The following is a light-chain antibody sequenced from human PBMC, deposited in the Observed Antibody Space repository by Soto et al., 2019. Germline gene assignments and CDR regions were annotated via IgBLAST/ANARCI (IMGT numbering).Light chain of an antibody. Sequence: AIRMTQSPSSFSASTGDRVTIPCRASQGISSYLAWYQQKPAKAPKLLIYAASSLQSGVPSRFSGSRSGTDFTLTISSLQPEDFATYYCQQANSFPQTFGQGTKVDI. CDR1: QGISSY. CDR2: AAS. V-gene: IGKV1-8*01. CDR3: QQANSFPQT. J-gene: IGKJ1*01.